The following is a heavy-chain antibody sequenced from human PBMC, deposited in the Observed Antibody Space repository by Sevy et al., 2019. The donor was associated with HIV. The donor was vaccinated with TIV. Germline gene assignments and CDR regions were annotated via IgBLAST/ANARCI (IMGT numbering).Heavy chain of an antibody. D-gene: IGHD2-2*03. CDR1: GGTFSNYV. V-gene: IGHV1-69*13. CDR2: IIPIFDTT. J-gene: IGHJ6*02. Sequence: ASVKVSCKASGGTFSNYVIGWVRQAPGQGLEWMGGIIPIFDTTNYAQKFQGRVTITADESTSTAYMELYSLMSEDTAVYYCAKPGQMDTVMATFYDGIDVWGQGTTVTVSS. CDR3: AKPGQMDTVMATFYDGIDV.